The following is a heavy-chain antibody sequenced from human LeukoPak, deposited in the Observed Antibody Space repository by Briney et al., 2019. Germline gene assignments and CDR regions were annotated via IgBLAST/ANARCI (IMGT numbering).Heavy chain of an antibody. Sequence: QSGGSLRLSCAASGFTFSNYAMSWVRQAPGKGLEWVSAISGSGGSTYYADSVKGRFTISRDNSKNTLYLQMNSLRAEDTAVYYCAKAPANYVDTAMGTFDYWGQGTLVTVSS. CDR1: GFTFSNYA. CDR2: ISGSGGST. CDR3: AKAPANYVDTAMGTFDY. D-gene: IGHD5-18*01. J-gene: IGHJ4*02. V-gene: IGHV3-23*01.